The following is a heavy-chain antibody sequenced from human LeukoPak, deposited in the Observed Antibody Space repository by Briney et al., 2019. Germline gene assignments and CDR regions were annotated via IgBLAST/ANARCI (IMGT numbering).Heavy chain of an antibody. Sequence: SETLSLTCTVSGGSISSHYWGWIRQPPGKGLEWIGHIYYSGSTNYNPSLKSRVSISVDTSKNQFSLKLNSVTTADTAVYFCARGGGYRSFDYWGQGTLATVFS. CDR2: IYYSGST. CDR1: GGSISSHY. V-gene: IGHV4-59*11. J-gene: IGHJ4*02. CDR3: ARGGGYRSFDY. D-gene: IGHD1-26*01.